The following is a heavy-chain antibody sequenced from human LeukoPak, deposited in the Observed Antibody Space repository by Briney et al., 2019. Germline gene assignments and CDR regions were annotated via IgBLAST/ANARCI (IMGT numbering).Heavy chain of an antibody. D-gene: IGHD2-21*01. CDR1: GYTFTDYY. V-gene: IGHV1-2*02. CDR3: ARGGGIQSCGGKTCFRGFVY. CDR2: INPNSGDN. J-gene: IGHJ4*02. Sequence: ASVKVSCKASGYTFTDYYIHWVRQAPGQGLEYTGWINPNSGDNSCAQKFQGRVSMTRDTSITTLYMELTSLRSDDTAVYFCARGGGIQSCGGKTCFRGFVYWGQGTLVTVSS.